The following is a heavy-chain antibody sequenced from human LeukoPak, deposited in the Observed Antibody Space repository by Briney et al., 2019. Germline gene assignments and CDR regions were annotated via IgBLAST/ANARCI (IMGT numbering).Heavy chain of an antibody. CDR3: ARWDFWSAYNHDY. CDR1: GGSISSSSYY. J-gene: IGHJ4*02. D-gene: IGHD3-3*01. Sequence: PSETLSLTCTVSGGSISSSSYYWGWIRQPPGKGLEWVSVIYSDGNTYYADSVKGRFSISRDNSKNTVYLQMNSLRAEDTAMYYCARWDFWSAYNHDYWGQGTLVTVSS. V-gene: IGHV3-66*01. CDR2: IYSDGNT.